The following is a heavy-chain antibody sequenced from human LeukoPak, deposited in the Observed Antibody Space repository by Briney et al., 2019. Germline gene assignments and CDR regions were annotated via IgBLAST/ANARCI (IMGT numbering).Heavy chain of an antibody. V-gene: IGHV3-23*01. CDR3: AKGDCSSTTCYAIFVT. D-gene: IGHD2-2*01. CDR1: GFTFRSYA. J-gene: IGHJ5*01. CDR2: ISGSGGST. Sequence: GGSLRLSCAASGFTFRSYAMSWVRQAPGKGLEWVSAISGSGGSTFYADSVKGRFTISRDNSKNTLYLQMKSLRADDTAIYYCAKGDCSSTTCYAIFVTCGHRTLGT.